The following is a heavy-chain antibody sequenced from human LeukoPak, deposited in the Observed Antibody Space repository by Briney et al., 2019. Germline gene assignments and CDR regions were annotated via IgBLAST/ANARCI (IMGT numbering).Heavy chain of an antibody. V-gene: IGHV1-2*02. D-gene: IGHD3-10*01. Sequence: ASVKVSCKASGYTFTGYYMHWVRQAPGQGLEWMGWINPNSGGTNYAQKFQGRVTMTRDTSISTAYMELSRLRSDDTAVYYCARDAGLWFGELFERYYYYYYMDVWGKGTTVTVSS. CDR2: INPNSGGT. CDR1: GYTFTGYY. J-gene: IGHJ6*03. CDR3: ARDAGLWFGELFERYYYYYYMDV.